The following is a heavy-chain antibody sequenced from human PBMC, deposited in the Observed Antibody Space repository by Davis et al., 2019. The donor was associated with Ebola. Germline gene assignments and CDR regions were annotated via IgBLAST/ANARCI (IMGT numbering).Heavy chain of an antibody. CDR2: ISSSGSTI. J-gene: IGHJ6*02. Sequence: GESLKISCAASGFTFSSYEMNWVRQAPGKGLEWVSYISSSGSTIYYADSVKGRFTISRDNAKNSLYLQMNSLRAEDTAVYYCARDSRYSGYDSYYYGMDVWGQGTTVTVSS. V-gene: IGHV3-48*03. CDR1: GFTFSSYE. D-gene: IGHD5-12*01. CDR3: ARDSRYSGYDSYYYGMDV.